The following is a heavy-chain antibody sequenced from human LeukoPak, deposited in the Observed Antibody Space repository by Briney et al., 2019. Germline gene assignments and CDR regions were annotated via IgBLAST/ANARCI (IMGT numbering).Heavy chain of an antibody. CDR1: GFTFSSYT. CDR3: ARGGNQMLWNAFGI. Sequence: GGSLRLSCAASGFTFSSYTMNWVRQAPGKGLEWVSSISSSSNYIYYADSVKGRFTISRDNAKNSLYLQMNSLRAEDTAVYYCARGGNQMLWNAFGIWGQGTMVTLSS. V-gene: IGHV3-21*01. D-gene: IGHD2-2*01. CDR2: ISSSSNYI. J-gene: IGHJ3*02.